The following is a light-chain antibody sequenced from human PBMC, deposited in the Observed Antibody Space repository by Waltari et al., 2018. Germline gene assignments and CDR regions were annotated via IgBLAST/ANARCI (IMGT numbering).Light chain of an antibody. CDR2: LGS. V-gene: IGKV2-28*01. CDR1: QSLLHFNGNNY. J-gene: IGKJ1*01. CDR3: MQGLQTPWT. Sequence: DIGMTQSPLSLAVTPGEPASISCRSSQSLLHFNGNNYLDWYLQKPGQPPQLLIYLGSTRASGVPDRFSGRGSGTYFTLKISRVEAEDVGVYYCMQGLQTPWTFGQGTKVEIK.